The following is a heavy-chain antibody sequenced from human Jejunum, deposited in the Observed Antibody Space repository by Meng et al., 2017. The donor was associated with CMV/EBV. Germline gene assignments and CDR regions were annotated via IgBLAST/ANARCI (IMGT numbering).Heavy chain of an antibody. CDR1: GFSFSHYW. CDR2: TKQDGSAK. V-gene: IGHV3-7*01. J-gene: IGHJ4*02. CDR3: ESTSGQ. D-gene: IGHD3-16*01. Sequence: SCVASGFSFSHYWMRWVRQTPGKGLEWVATTKQDGSAKFYVDSVKGRFTTSTDKAKSSVYLQMNGLRAEDTAVYYCESTSGQWGQGRLVTVSS.